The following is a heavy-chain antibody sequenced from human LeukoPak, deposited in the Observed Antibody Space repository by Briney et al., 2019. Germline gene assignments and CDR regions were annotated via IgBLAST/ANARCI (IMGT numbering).Heavy chain of an antibody. Sequence: ASVKVSCKASGATFNTDAINWVRQAPGQGLQWMGRIIPILTTTYAPPFEDRLTITADKTTNTAYMELRSLTSDDTATYFCVRHPTSFDWFRDWGQGTLVTVSS. V-gene: IGHV1-69*04. CDR3: VRHPTSFDWFRD. CDR1: GATFNTDA. J-gene: IGHJ4*02. CDR2: IIPILTT. D-gene: IGHD3-9*01.